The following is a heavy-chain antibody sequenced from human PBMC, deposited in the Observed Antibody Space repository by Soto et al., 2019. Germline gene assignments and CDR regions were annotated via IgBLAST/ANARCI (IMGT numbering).Heavy chain of an antibody. CDR1: GYAFSSYW. Sequence: GESLKISCQGSGYAFSSYWIAWVRQMPGKGLEWMGIIYPGDSDTRYSPSFQGQVTVSVDKSITTAYLQWSSLKASDTAMYYCARGYCTATICDPWFDPWGQGTLVTVSS. D-gene: IGHD2-8*02. CDR3: ARGYCTATICDPWFDP. CDR2: IYPGDSDT. V-gene: IGHV5-51*01. J-gene: IGHJ5*02.